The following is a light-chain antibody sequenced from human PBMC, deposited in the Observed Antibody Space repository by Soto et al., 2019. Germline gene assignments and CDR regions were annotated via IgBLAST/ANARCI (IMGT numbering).Light chain of an antibody. J-gene: IGKJ4*01. CDR3: HKYFRSPLL. CDR1: QSVFSNSKNRNH. V-gene: IGKV4-1*01. CDR2: WAT. Sequence: DIVMTQSPDSLAVSLGERATINCKSNQSVFSNSKNRNHLSWYQQKPGQPPKLLIYWATTRESGVPDRFSGTGSGKDFPLTLSGLKAKEVPIYTCHKYFRSPLLFGGGPRWRSN.